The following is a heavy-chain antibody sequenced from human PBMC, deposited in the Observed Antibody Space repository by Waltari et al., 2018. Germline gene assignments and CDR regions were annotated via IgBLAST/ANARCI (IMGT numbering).Heavy chain of an antibody. V-gene: IGHV5-51*01. D-gene: IGHD6-19*01. CDR2: IYPGDSDT. CDR1: GYRFTSYW. CDR3: ARHPNPTKYSSGWYDDY. J-gene: IGHJ4*02. Sequence: EVQLVQSGAEVKKPGESLKISCKGSGYRFTSYWIGWVRTMPGKGLEWMGIIYPGDSDTIYSPSFQGQVTISADKSISTAYLQWSSLKASDTAMYYCARHPNPTKYSSGWYDDYWGQVTLVTVSS.